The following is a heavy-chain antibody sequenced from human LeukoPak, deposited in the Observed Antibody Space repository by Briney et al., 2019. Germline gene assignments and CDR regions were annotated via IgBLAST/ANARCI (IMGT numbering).Heavy chain of an antibody. CDR3: AKSAGYPSYYDILTGYPQDYYYGMDV. Sequence: ASVTVSCKASGYTFTGYYMHWVRQAPGQGLEWMGWINPNSGGTNYAQKFQGWVTMTRDTSISTAYMELSRLRSDDTAAYYCAKSAGYPSYYDILTGYPQDYYYGMDVWGQGTTVTVSS. J-gene: IGHJ6*02. D-gene: IGHD3-9*01. V-gene: IGHV1-2*04. CDR1: GYTFTGYY. CDR2: INPNSGGT.